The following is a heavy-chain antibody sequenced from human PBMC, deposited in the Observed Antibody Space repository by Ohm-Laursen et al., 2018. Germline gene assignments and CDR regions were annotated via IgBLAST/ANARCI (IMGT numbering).Heavy chain of an antibody. V-gene: IGHV3-23*01. D-gene: IGHD2-15*01. Sequence: SLRLSCTASGFTFSNYAMSWVRQAPGKGLEWVSGFSGSGDSTYYADSVKGRFTISRDNSKNTLYLQLNSLSAEDTAVYYCASLGYCSGGSCLWAFDIWGQGTMVTVSS. CDR1: GFTFSNYA. CDR3: ASLGYCSGGSCLWAFDI. CDR2: FSGSGDST. J-gene: IGHJ3*02.